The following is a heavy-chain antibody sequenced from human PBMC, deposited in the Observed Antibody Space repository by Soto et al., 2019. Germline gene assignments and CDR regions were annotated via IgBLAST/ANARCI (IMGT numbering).Heavy chain of an antibody. CDR1: GYTFTSYG. CDR2: IIAYNGKT. J-gene: IGHJ6*03. V-gene: IGHV1-18*04. Sequence: ASVKVSSKASGYTFTSYGISWVRQAPGQGLERMGRIIAYNGKTNYAQKFQGRVTITADKSTSTAYMELSSLRSEDTAVYYCARERCSGGSCYLYYYYYYMDVWGKGTTVTVSS. D-gene: IGHD2-15*01. CDR3: ARERCSGGSCYLYYYYYYMDV.